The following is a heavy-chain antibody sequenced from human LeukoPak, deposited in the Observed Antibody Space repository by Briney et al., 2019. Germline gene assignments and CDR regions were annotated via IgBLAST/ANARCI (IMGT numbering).Heavy chain of an antibody. D-gene: IGHD5-18*01. CDR2: INPNSGGT. J-gene: IGHJ4*02. CDR3: ATEVTD. V-gene: IGHV1-2*02. CDR1: GYTFSGYY. Sequence: ASVKVSCTASGYTFSGYYMHWVRQAPGQGLEWMGWINPNSGGTKYALKFQGRVTMTRDTSISTAYMELSRLRSDDTAVYYCATEVTDWGQGTLVTVSS.